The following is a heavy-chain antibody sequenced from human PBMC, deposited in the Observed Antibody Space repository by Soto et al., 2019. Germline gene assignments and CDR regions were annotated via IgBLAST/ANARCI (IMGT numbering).Heavy chain of an antibody. CDR1: GGSISSYY. Sequence: KASETLSLTCTVSGGSISSYYWSWIRQPPGKGLEWIGYIYYSGSTNYNPSLKSRVTISVDTSKNQFSLKLSSVTAADTAVYYCARLRGGPIYYGSGSYYNIDYYYYVMDVWGQGPTVTVSS. J-gene: IGHJ6*01. D-gene: IGHD3-10*01. CDR3: ARLRGGPIYYGSGSYYNIDYYYYVMDV. V-gene: IGHV4-59*01. CDR2: IYYSGST.